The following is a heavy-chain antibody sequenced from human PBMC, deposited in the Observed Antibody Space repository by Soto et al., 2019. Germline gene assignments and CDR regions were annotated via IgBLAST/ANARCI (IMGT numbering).Heavy chain of an antibody. CDR3: PRDGFGGTAFWGYLDY. V-gene: IGHV3-33*01. D-gene: IGHD3-16*01. CDR2: IRYDGSNI. Sequence: QVQLVESGGGVVQPGRSLRLSCVASGFTFSGYGMHWVRQAPGKGLEWVAIIRYDGSNIYYAYSVRGWFAIARDNSKNTLFLKMDSMGAEDTAVYYCPRDGFGGTAFWGYLDYWGQGALVTVSS. J-gene: IGHJ4*02. CDR1: GFTFSGYG.